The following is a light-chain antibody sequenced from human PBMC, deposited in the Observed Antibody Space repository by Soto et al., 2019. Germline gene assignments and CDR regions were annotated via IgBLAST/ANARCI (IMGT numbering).Light chain of an antibody. V-gene: IGLV1-44*01. Sequence: QAVVTQPPSVSGTPGQRVTISCSGSSSNIGSNTVSWYQQLPGTAPKLLIYSNDQWPSGVPDRFSDSKSGTSDSLVISGLQSEDEADYYCAAWDDSLNGPVFGGGTKLTVL. CDR2: SND. J-gene: IGLJ3*02. CDR3: AAWDDSLNGPV. CDR1: SSNIGSNT.